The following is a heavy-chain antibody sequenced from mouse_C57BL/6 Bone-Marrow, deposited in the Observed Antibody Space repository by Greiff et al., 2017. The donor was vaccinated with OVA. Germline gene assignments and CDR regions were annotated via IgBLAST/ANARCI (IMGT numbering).Heavy chain of an antibody. D-gene: IGHD1-1*01. V-gene: IGHV1-82*01. CDR1: GYAFSSSW. CDR3: ARFYYGSSPVFDY. J-gene: IGHJ2*01. Sequence: ESGPELVKPGASVKISCKASGYAFSSSWMNWVKQRPGKGLEWIGRIYPGDGDTNYNGKFKGKATLTADKSSSTAYMQRSSLTSEDSAVYFCARFYYGSSPVFDYWGQGTTLTVSS. CDR2: IYPGDGDT.